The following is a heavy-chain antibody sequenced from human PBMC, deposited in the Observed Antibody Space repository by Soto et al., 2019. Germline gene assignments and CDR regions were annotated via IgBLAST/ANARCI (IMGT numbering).Heavy chain of an antibody. CDR3: ARDGYYDSSGYYYRGAFDI. Sequence: SVKVSCKASGGTFSSYAISWVRQAPGQGLEWMGGIIPIFGTANYAQKFQGRVTITADESTSTAYMELSSLRSEDTAVYYCARDGYYDSSGYYYRGAFDIWGQGTMVTVSS. CDR2: IIPIFGTA. J-gene: IGHJ3*02. V-gene: IGHV1-69*13. D-gene: IGHD3-22*01. CDR1: GGTFSSYA.